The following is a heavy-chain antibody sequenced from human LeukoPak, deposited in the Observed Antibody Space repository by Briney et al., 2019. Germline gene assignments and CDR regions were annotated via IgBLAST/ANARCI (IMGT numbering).Heavy chain of an antibody. V-gene: IGHV4-39*02. CDR3: ASLFQGQLWFGDYFYGMDV. D-gene: IGHD3-10*01. CDR1: GGSISSSSYY. CDR2: IYYSGST. Sequence: PSETLSLTCTVSGGSISSSSYYWGWIRQPPGKGREWSGRIYYSGSTYYNPSHKRRITISVDTSKNLFSLTLSSLTAADTAVYYCASLFQGQLWFGDYFYGMDVWGQGTTVTVSS. J-gene: IGHJ6*02.